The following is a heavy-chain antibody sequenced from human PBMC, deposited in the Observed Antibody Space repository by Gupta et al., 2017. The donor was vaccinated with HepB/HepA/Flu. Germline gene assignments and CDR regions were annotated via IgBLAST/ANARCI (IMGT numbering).Heavy chain of an antibody. Sequence: EVQLVASGGGLVQPGGSLTLSCAASGFTFSGYWMTWVRQAPGQGLEWVANIRQGGHEKYYVNSVKGRCTISRDNGKYSLYLQMNSLRAEDTAVYYCARYTGTYFDYWGQGTLVTVSS. CDR3: ARYTGTYFDY. CDR2: IRQGGHEK. CDR1: GFTFSGYW. V-gene: IGHV3-7*01. J-gene: IGHJ4*02. D-gene: IGHD1-26*01.